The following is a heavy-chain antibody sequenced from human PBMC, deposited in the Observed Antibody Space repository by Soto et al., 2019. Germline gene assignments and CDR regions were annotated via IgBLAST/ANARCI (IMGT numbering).Heavy chain of an antibody. D-gene: IGHD3-22*01. J-gene: IGHJ5*02. Sequence: QVQLVQSGAEVKKPGSSVKVSCKASGGTFSSYAISWVRQAPGQGLEWMGGIIPIFGTANYAQKFQGRVTITADESTSTAYMELSSLRSEDTAVYYCARVNQYYYDSSGYSNWFDPWGQGTLVTVCS. CDR3: ARVNQYYYDSSGYSNWFDP. V-gene: IGHV1-69*01. CDR1: GGTFSSYA. CDR2: IIPIFGTA.